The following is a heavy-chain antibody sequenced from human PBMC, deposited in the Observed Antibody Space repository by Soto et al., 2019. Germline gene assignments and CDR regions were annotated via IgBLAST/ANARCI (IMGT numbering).Heavy chain of an antibody. CDR1: GGSVSSTSHY. J-gene: IGHJ5*02. CDR3: ARHTRNQFDP. Sequence: SETLSLTCSVSGGSVSSTSHYWGWIRQPPGKGLEWIGNIYYSGSTYYNPSLKSRVTISVDTSKNQFSLKLSSVTAADTAVYYCARHTRNQFDPWGQGTLVTVSS. V-gene: IGHV4-39*01. CDR2: IYYSGST.